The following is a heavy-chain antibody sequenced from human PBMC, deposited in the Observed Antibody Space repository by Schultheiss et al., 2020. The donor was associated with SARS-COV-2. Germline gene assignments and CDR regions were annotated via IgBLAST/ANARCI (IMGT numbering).Heavy chain of an antibody. V-gene: IGHV1-18*04. J-gene: IGHJ4*02. D-gene: IGHD3-9*01. Sequence: ASVKVSCKASGYTFTSYGISWVRQAPGQGLEWMGWISSYNGNTNYAQKLQGRVTMTTDTSTSTAYMELRSLRSDDTTVYYCARGGRYFDWLLPYFDYWGQGTLVTVAS. CDR3: ARGGRYFDWLLPYFDY. CDR2: ISSYNGNT. CDR1: GYTFTSYG.